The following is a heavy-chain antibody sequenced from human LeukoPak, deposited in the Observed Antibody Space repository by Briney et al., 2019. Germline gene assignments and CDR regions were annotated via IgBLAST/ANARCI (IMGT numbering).Heavy chain of an antibody. CDR2: INPTGTTT. D-gene: IGHD3-9*01. V-gene: IGHV1-46*01. CDR1: GYTFINNW. CDR3: ARAGQVRHYDILAGYYISLAPVRYYYYYMDV. J-gene: IGHJ6*03. Sequence: ASVKVSCKASGYTFINNWMHWVRQAPGQGLEWVGLINPTGTTTLYAQKFQGRVTLTRDMSTSADYMELSSLRSEDTAVYYCARAGQVRHYDILAGYYISLAPVRYYYYYMDVWGKGTTVTISS.